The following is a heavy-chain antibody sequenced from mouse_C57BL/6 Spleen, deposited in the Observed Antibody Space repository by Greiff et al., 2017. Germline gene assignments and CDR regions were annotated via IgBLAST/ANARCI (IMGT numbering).Heavy chain of an antibody. CDR2: IHPSDSDT. J-gene: IGHJ1*03. CDR3: AIGAVVATDFDV. V-gene: IGHV1-74*01. D-gene: IGHD1-1*01. CDR1: GYTFTSYW. Sequence: QVQLQQPGAELVKPGASVKVSCKASGYTFTSYWMHWVKQRPGQGLEWIGRIHPSDSDTNYNQKFKGKATLTVDKSSSTAYMQLSSLTSDDSAVFYCAIGAVVATDFDVWGTGTTVTFSS.